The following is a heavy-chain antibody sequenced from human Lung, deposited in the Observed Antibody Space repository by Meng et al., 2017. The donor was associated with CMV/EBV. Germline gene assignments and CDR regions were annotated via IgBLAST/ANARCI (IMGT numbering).Heavy chain of an antibody. CDR3: ARGVGSSGYYPDY. D-gene: IGHD3-22*01. V-gene: IGHV3-48*04. Sequence: GGSLRLXCVVSGFSFSSYSMNWVRQAPGRGLEWVSYISSGSSTIYYADSVKSRFTISRDNAKNSLYLQMNSLRAEDTAVYYCARGVGSSGYYPDYWGQGTLVTVSS. CDR1: GFSFSSYS. J-gene: IGHJ4*02. CDR2: ISSGSSTI.